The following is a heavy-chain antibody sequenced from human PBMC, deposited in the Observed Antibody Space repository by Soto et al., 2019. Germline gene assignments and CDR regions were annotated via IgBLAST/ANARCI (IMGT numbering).Heavy chain of an antibody. Sequence: GGSLRLSCAASGFTFSTYAMSWVRQAPGKGLEWVSAISGSGGSTYYPDSVKGRFTISRDNSKNTLYLQMNSLRAEDTAVYYCAKVDSNTFRVYGMDVWGQGTTVTVSS. V-gene: IGHV3-23*01. CDR1: GFTFSTYA. CDR3: AKVDSNTFRVYGMDV. J-gene: IGHJ6*02. D-gene: IGHD2-2*03. CDR2: ISGSGGST.